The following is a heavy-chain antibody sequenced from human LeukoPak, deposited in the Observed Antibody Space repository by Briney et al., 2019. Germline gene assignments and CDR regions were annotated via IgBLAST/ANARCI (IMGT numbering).Heavy chain of an antibody. CDR3: TRPRTTYYDFWSGLNWFDP. D-gene: IGHD3-3*01. CDR2: IRSKANSYAT. V-gene: IGHV3-73*01. Sequence: GGSLRLSCAASGFTFSGSAMHWVRQASGKGLEWVGRIRSKANSYATAYAASVKGRFTISRDDSKNTAYLQMNSLKTEDTAVYYCTRPRTTYYDFWSGLNWFDPWGQGTLVTVSS. CDR1: GFTFSGSA. J-gene: IGHJ5*02.